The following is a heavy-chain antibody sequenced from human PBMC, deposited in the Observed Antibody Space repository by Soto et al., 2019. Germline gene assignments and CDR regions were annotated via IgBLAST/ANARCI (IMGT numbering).Heavy chain of an antibody. J-gene: IGHJ4*02. D-gene: IGHD1-1*01. CDR1: GYTFTTYG. V-gene: IGHV1-18*01. CDR2: ISAHNGNT. Sequence: QVHLVQSGAEVKKPGASVKVSCKGSGYTFTTYGITWVRQAPGQGLEWMGWISAHNGNTNYAQKLQGRITVTRDTPTSTAYMELRSLRSDDTALYYCARGRYGDYWGQGALVTVSS. CDR3: ARGRYGDY.